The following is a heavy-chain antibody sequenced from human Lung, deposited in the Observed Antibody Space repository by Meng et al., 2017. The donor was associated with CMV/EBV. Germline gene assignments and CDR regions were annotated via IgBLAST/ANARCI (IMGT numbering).Heavy chain of an antibody. CDR1: GGPVSSGSYY. CDR3: ARDPRLCSSTSCYGY. Sequence: SETLSLTCTVSGGPVSSGSYYWSWIRQPPGKGREWIGYSYYSGSTNYNPSLKSRVTISVDTSKNQFSLKLSSVTAADTAVYYCARDPRLCSSTSCYGYWGQGXLVTVSS. V-gene: IGHV4-61*01. CDR2: SYYSGST. D-gene: IGHD2-2*01. J-gene: IGHJ4*02.